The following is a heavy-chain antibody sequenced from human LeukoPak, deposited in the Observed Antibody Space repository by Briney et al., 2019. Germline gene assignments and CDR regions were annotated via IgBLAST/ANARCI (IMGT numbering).Heavy chain of an antibody. CDR3: AKEGIFEEGLTVRGASPKGFFDY. Sequence: PGRSLRLSCAASGFTFSSYGMHWVRQAPGKGLEWVAVISYDGSNKYYADSVKGRFTIFRDNSKNTLYLQMNSLRAEDTAVFYCAKEGIFEEGLTVRGASPKGFFDYWGQGTLVTVSS. CDR1: GFTFSSYG. V-gene: IGHV3-30*18. CDR2: ISYDGSNK. J-gene: IGHJ4*02. D-gene: IGHD3-10*01.